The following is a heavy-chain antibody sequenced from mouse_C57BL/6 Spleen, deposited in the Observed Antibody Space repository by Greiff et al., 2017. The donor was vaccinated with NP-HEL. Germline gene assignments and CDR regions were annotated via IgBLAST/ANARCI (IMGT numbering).Heavy chain of an antibody. Sequence: QVQLQQSGAELVKPGASVKISCKASGYAFSSYWMNWVKQRPGKGLEWIGQIYPGDGDTNYKGKIKGKATLTDDKSSSTAYMLLSSLTSEDAAVYFGARSYDGPPYYFDFWGQGTTLTVSS. V-gene: IGHV1-80*01. CDR1: GYAFSSYW. J-gene: IGHJ2*01. CDR2: IYPGDGDT. CDR3: ARSYDGPPYYFDF. D-gene: IGHD2-12*01.